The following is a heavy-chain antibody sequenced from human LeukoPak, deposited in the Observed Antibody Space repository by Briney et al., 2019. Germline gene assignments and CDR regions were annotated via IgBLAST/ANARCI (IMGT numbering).Heavy chain of an antibody. CDR1: GVSITGYF. V-gene: IGHV4-59*01. D-gene: IGHD6-25*01. CDR2: ISYTGNS. CDR3: ARDSAYSSDWPDAFDV. J-gene: IGHJ3*01. Sequence: SETLSLTCSVSGVSITGYFWSWIRQPPGKGLEWLGYISYTGNSNYNPSLNSRVTISLDASNNQFSLRLNSLTPADTAVYYCARDSAYSSDWPDAFDVWGHGTVVTVSS.